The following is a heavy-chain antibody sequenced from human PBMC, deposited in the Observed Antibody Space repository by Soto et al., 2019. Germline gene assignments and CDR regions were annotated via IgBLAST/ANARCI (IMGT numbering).Heavy chain of an antibody. D-gene: IGHD3-10*01. J-gene: IGHJ6*02. V-gene: IGHV4-39*01. CDR1: GGSISSSSYY. CDR3: AKDMVRGAYGMDV. Sequence: SETLSLTCTVSGGSISSSSYYWGWIRQPPGKGLEWIGSIYYSGSTYYNPSLKSRVTISVDTSKNQFSLKLSSVTAADTAVYYCAKDMVRGAYGMDVWGQGTTVSVSS. CDR2: IYYSGST.